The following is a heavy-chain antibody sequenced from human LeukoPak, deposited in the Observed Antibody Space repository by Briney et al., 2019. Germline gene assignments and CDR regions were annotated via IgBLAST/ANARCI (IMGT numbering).Heavy chain of an antibody. D-gene: IGHD2-8*01. J-gene: IGHJ6*03. V-gene: IGHV3-33*01. Sequence: GGSLRLSCAASGFSFRTYGMHWVRQAPGKGLEWLAVIWFDGSNKYYADSVKGRFTISRDNSKNTLYLQMNSLRAEDTAVYYCARIGSTYADYYYLYMDVWGRGTTVTVSS. CDR1: GFSFRTYG. CDR3: ARIGSTYADYYYLYMDV. CDR2: IWFDGSNK.